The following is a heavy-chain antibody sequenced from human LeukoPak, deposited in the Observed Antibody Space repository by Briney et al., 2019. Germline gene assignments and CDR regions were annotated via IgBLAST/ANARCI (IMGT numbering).Heavy chain of an antibody. CDR3: ARHVAGIAARIDY. CDR2: IYYSGST. CDR1: GGSISSYY. D-gene: IGHD6-6*01. Sequence: PSETLSLTCTVSGGSISSYYWSWLRQPPGKGLEWIGYIYYSGSTNYNPSLKSRVTISVDTSKNQFSLKLSSVTAADTAVYYCARHVAGIAARIDYWGQGTLVTVSS. V-gene: IGHV4-59*08. J-gene: IGHJ4*02.